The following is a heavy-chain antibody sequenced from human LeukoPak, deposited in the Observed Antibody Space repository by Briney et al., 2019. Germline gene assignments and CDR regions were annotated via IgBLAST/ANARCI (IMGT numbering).Heavy chain of an antibody. V-gene: IGHV4-59*01. Sequence: PSETLSLTCTVSGGSIRNDYWSWIRQPPGKGLEWIGYIYYSGRTNYNPSLKSRVTISVDTSKNQFSLKLSSVTAADTAVYYCARGSSTYFDYWGQGTPVTVSS. CDR3: ARGSSTYFDY. CDR1: GGSIRNDY. J-gene: IGHJ4*02. CDR2: IYYSGRT.